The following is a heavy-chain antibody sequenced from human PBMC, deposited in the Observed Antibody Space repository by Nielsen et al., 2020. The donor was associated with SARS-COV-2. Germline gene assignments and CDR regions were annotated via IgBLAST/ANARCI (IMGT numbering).Heavy chain of an antibody. CDR2: INPNSGGT. Sequence: ASVKVSCKASGYTFTGYYMHWVRQAPGQGLEWMGWINPNSGGTNYAQKFQGWVTMTRDTSISTAYMEPSRLRSDDTAVYYCARGGRGGYYGSGSPDYYYYGMDVWGQGTTVTVSS. V-gene: IGHV1-2*04. CDR1: GYTFTGYY. J-gene: IGHJ6*02. CDR3: ARGGRGGYYGSGSPDYYYYGMDV. D-gene: IGHD3-10*01.